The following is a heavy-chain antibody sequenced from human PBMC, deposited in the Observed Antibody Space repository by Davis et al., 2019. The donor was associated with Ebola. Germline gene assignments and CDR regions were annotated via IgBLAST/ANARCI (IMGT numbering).Heavy chain of an antibody. D-gene: IGHD1-26*01. CDR3: ARDEFELGRAFDI. J-gene: IGHJ3*02. Sequence: PSETLSLTCTVSGGSISSYYWSWIRQPPGKGLEWIGYIYYSGSTNYNPSLKSRVTISVDTSKNQFSLKLSSVTAADTAVYYCARDEFELGRAFDIWGQGTMVTVSS. V-gene: IGHV4-59*01. CDR2: IYYSGST. CDR1: GGSISSYY.